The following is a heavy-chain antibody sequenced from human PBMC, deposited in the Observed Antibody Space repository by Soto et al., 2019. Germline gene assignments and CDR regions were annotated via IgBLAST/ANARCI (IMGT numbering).Heavy chain of an antibody. CDR1: GYSFTSYW. D-gene: IGHD6-13*01. CDR3: ARAGYSSSWYWSTYYGMDV. CDR2: IYPGDSDT. V-gene: IGHV5-51*01. Sequence: GESLKISCKGSGYSFTSYWIGWVRQMPGKGLEWMGIIYPGDSDTRYGPSFQGQVTISADKSISTAYLQWSSLKASDTAMYYCARAGYSSSWYWSTYYGMDVWGPGTTVTVSS. J-gene: IGHJ6*02.